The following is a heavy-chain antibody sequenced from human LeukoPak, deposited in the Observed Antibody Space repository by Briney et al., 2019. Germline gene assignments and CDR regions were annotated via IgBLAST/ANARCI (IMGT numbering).Heavy chain of an antibody. Sequence: GGSLRLSCAASGFTVSSNYMSWVRQAPGEGLEWVSVIYSGGSTYYADSVKGRFTISRDNSKNTLYLQMNSLRAEDTAVYYCARDQPHSDPVVTTGYYMDVWGKGTTVTVSS. CDR2: IYSGGST. CDR1: GFTVSSNY. D-gene: IGHD4-11*01. CDR3: ARDQPHSDPVVTTGYYMDV. V-gene: IGHV3-53*01. J-gene: IGHJ6*03.